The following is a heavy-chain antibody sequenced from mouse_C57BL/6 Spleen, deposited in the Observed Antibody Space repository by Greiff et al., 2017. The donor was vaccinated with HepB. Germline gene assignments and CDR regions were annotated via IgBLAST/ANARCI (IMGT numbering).Heavy chain of an antibody. Sequence: EVQLQQSGPELVKPGASVKISCKASGYTFTDYYMNWVKQSHGKSLEWIGDINPNNGGTSYNQKFKGKATLTVDKSSSTAYMELRSLTSEDSAVYYCERGDRDFDYWGQGTTLTVSS. CDR1: GYTFTDYY. CDR2: INPNNGGT. CDR3: ERGDRDFDY. D-gene: IGHD3-3*01. V-gene: IGHV1-26*01. J-gene: IGHJ2*01.